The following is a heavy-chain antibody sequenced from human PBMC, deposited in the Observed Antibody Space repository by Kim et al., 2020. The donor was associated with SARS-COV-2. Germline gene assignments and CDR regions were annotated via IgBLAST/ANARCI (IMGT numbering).Heavy chain of an antibody. J-gene: IGHJ4*02. D-gene: IGHD2-21*02. CDR1: GFTFSSYW. Sequence: GGSLRLSCAASGFTFSSYWMHWVRQAPGKGLVWVSRIDNEGSSINYADSVKGRFTVSRDDARNTLYLQMNSLRAEDTAVYYCVRGTSDWRGIDYWGQGTLVTVSS. CDR3: VRGTSDWRGIDY. V-gene: IGHV3-74*01. CDR2: IDNEGSSI.